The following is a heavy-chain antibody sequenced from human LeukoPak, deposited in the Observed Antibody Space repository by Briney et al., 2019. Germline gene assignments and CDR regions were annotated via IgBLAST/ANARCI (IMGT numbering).Heavy chain of an antibody. D-gene: IGHD3-10*01. CDR2: FSHTGSP. CDR1: GGSFSGYY. J-gene: IGHJ4*02. V-gene: IGHV4-34*01. Sequence: SETLSLTCAVYGGSFSGYYWSWIRQPPGKGLEWIGEFSHTGSPIYNPSLKSRVNISIDTSKNQFSLRLTSVTAADTAVYFCARPRLLFGSGPILVWGQGTLVTVSS. CDR3: ARPRLLFGSGPILV.